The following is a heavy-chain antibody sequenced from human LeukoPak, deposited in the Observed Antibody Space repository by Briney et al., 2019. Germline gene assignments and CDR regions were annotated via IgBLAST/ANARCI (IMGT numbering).Heavy chain of an antibody. J-gene: IGHJ6*03. CDR2: INPNSGGT. CDR1: GYTFTGYY. CDR3: ARDPRDGIAARIYYYYMDV. D-gene: IGHD6-6*01. Sequence: GASVKVSCKASGYTFTGYYMHWVRQAPGQGLEWMGWINPNSGGTNYAQKFQGRVTMTRDTSISTAYMELSRLRSDDTAVYYCARDPRDGIAARIYYYYMDVWGKGTTVTVSS. V-gene: IGHV1-2*02.